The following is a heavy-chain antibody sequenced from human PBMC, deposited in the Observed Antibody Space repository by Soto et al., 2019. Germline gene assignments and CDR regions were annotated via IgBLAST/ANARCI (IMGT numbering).Heavy chain of an antibody. D-gene: IGHD2-2*02. J-gene: IGHJ6*02. CDR1: GYTFTSYG. CDR3: ARDEILYISRDIVVVPAAIMREYYYSMDV. V-gene: IGHV1-18*01. Sequence: ASVKVSCKASGYTFTSYGISWVRQAPGQGLEWMGWISAYNGNTNYAQKLQGRVTMTTDTSTSTAYMELRSLRSDDTAVYYCARDEILYISRDIVVVPAAIMREYYYSMDVWGQGTTVTVSS. CDR2: ISAYNGNT.